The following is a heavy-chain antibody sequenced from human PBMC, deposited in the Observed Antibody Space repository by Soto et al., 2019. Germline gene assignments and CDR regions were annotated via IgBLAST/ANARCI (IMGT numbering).Heavy chain of an antibody. CDR2: IYYSGST. CDR3: ARTAYYYDSSGYYSSYYFDY. J-gene: IGHJ4*02. CDR1: GGSISSYY. D-gene: IGHD3-22*01. V-gene: IGHV4-59*01. Sequence: PSETLSLTCTVSGGSISSYYWSWIRQPPGKGLDWIGYIYYSGSTNYNPSLKSRVTISVDTSKNQFSLKLSSVTAADTAVYYCARTAYYYDSSGYYSSYYFDYSGQGTLVTVSS.